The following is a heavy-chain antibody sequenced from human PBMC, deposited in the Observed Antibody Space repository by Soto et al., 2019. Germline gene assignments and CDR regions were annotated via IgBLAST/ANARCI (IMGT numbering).Heavy chain of an antibody. V-gene: IGHV3-53*01. CDR3: ARVPRPARGLLIEYYFDY. CDR1: GFTVSSNY. Sequence: GSLVLSCAASGFTVSSNYMRWVRQAPGKGLEWVSVIYSGGSTYYADSVKGRFTISRDNSKNTLYLQMNSLRAEDTAVYYCARVPRPARGLLIEYYFDYWGQGTLVTVSS. J-gene: IGHJ4*02. D-gene: IGHD3-10*01. CDR2: IYSGGST.